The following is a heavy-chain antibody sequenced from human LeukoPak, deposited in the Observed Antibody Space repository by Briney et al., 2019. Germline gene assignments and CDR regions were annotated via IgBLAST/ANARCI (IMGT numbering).Heavy chain of an antibody. D-gene: IGHD6-13*01. J-gene: IGHJ4*02. Sequence: GASVKVSCKASGYTFTSYGISWVRQAPGQGLEWMGWISAYNGNTNYAQKLQGRVTMTTDTSTSTAYMELRSLRSDDTAVYYCARDRAAAARGYFDYWGQGTLVTVSS. V-gene: IGHV1-18*01. CDR1: GYTFTSYG. CDR3: ARDRAAAARGYFDY. CDR2: ISAYNGNT.